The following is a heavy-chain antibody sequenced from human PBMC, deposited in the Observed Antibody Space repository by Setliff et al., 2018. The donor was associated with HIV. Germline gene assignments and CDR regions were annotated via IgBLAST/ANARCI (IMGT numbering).Heavy chain of an antibody. CDR3: TTVPYCSPTRRYIFDY. Sequence: PGGSLRLSCAASGCTISNAWRTWVRQAPGKGLEWVGHIKGKSDGETTDYAEPVKGRFSLSRDDSKNALLLQINSLNTEDTAVYHCTTVPYCSPTRRYIFDYWGQGTPVTVSS. D-gene: IGHD2-15*01. CDR1: GCTISNAW. CDR2: IKGKSDGETT. J-gene: IGHJ4*02. V-gene: IGHV3-15*01.